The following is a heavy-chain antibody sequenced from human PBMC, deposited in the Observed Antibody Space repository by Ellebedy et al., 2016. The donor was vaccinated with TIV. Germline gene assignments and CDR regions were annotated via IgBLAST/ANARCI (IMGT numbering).Heavy chain of an antibody. D-gene: IGHD2-15*01. Sequence: ASVKVSCKASGYTFTSYCISWVRQAPGQGLEWMGWISAYNGNTNYAQKLQGRVTMTTDTSKRTAYMELRSMRSDDTAVYYCARHWSAATHYYDGMDVWGQGTTVTVSS. CDR1: GYTFTSYC. J-gene: IGHJ6*02. CDR3: ARHWSAATHYYDGMDV. CDR2: ISAYNGNT. V-gene: IGHV1-18*01.